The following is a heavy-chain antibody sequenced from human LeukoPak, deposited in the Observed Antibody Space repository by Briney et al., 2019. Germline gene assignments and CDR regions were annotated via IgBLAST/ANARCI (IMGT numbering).Heavy chain of an antibody. Sequence: GGSLRLSCGASGFTISRYWMSWVRQAPGKGLEWVANIKQDGSERTYVDSVKGRFTISRDNAENSLYLQMNSLRVEDTAMYYCARDGGTDWYDPWGQGTLVTVSS. CDR3: ARDGGTDWYDP. D-gene: IGHD1-1*01. V-gene: IGHV3-7*01. J-gene: IGHJ5*02. CDR2: IKQDGSER. CDR1: GFTISRYW.